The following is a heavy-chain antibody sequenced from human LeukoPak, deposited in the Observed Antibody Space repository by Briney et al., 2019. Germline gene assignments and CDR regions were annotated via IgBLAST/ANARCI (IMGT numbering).Heavy chain of an antibody. CDR3: ARGGSGNWNAPFDY. CDR1: GFTFSSYV. V-gene: IGHV3-21*01. J-gene: IGHJ4*02. Sequence: GGSLRFSCAASGFTFSSYVMHWLRQAPGKGLEWVSSISSSTSSIYYADSVKGRFTISRDNAKNSLYRQMNSLRTEDTAVYYCARGGSGNWNAPFDYWGQGTLVTVSS. CDR2: ISSSTSSI. D-gene: IGHD1-1*01.